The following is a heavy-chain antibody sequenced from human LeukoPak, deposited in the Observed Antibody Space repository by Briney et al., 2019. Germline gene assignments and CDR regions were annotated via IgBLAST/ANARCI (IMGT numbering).Heavy chain of an antibody. J-gene: IGHJ4*02. CDR1: GGSISSSSYY. V-gene: IGHV4-39*07. CDR3: AREMATIYLDY. CDR2: IYYSAST. Sequence: SETLSLTCTVSGGSISSSSYYWGWIRQPPGKGLEWIGSIYYSASTYYNPSLKSRVTISVDTSKNQFSLKLSSVTAADTAVYYCAREMATIYLDYWGQGTLVTVSS. D-gene: IGHD5-24*01.